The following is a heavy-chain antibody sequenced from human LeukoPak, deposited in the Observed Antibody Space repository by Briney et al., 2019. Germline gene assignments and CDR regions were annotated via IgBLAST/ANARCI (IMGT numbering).Heavy chain of an antibody. CDR2: IWYDGNNK. Sequence: GGSLRLSCAASGFTFSSYGMHWVRQAPGKGLEWVAIIWYDGNNKYYADSVKGRFTISRDNSKNTLYLQMNSLRAEDTAVYYCAKDLSYGSYSFDSWGQGALVTVSS. CDR3: AKDLSYGSYSFDS. D-gene: IGHD3-10*01. V-gene: IGHV3-33*06. CDR1: GFTFSSYG. J-gene: IGHJ4*02.